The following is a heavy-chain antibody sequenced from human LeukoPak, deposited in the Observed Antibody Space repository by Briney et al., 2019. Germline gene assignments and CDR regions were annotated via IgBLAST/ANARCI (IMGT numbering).Heavy chain of an antibody. V-gene: IGHV1-8*01. CDR2: MNPNSGNT. CDR1: GYTFTSYD. Sequence: GASVNVSCKASGYTFTSYDINWVRQATGQGLEWMGWMNPNSGNTGYAQKFQGRVTMTTDTSTSTAYMELRSLRSDDTAVYYCATYTAMAPLRYWGQGTLVTVSS. CDR3: ATYTAMAPLRY. J-gene: IGHJ4*02. D-gene: IGHD5-18*01.